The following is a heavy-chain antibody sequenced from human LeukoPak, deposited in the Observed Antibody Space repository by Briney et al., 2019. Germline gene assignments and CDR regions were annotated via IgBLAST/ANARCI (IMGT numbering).Heavy chain of an antibody. V-gene: IGHV4-30-4*08. CDR3: ARQTGRAAAPWYYFDY. D-gene: IGHD2-2*01. J-gene: IGHJ4*02. CDR1: GGSISSGDYY. Sequence: SETLSLTCTVSGGSISSGDYYWSWVRQPPGKGLEWIGYIYYSGSTYYNPSLKSRVTISVDTSKNQFSLKLSSVTAADTAVYYCARQTGRAAAPWYYFDYWGQGTLVTVSS. CDR2: IYYSGST.